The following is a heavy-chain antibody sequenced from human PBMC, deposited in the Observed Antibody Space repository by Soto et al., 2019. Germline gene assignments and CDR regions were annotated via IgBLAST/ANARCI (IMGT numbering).Heavy chain of an antibody. D-gene: IGHD3-10*01. J-gene: IGHJ6*02. CDR3: ARHGFGHLHGLGDV. CDR1: GGSITNYY. CDR2: INYDGYS. Sequence: QVQLQESGPGLVKPSETLSLTCTVSGGSITNYYCSWFRQPPGKGLEWIGYINYDGYSAYNLSLKRRVPLSMEASKTQFYLILESGTATDTAVYYCARHGFGHLHGLGDVWGPGTTVLVSS. V-gene: IGHV4-59*08.